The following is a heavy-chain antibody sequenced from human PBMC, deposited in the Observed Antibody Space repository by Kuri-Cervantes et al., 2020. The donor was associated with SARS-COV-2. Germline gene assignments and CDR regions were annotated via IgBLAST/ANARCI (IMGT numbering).Heavy chain of an antibody. CDR3: ASAPGGGYYYGSGSPYYFDY. CDR1: GGSFSGYY. Sequence: SETLSLTCTVYGGSFSGYYWSWIRQPPGKGLEWIGEINHSGSTNYNPSLKSRVTVSVDTSKNQFSLKLSSVTAADTAVYYCASAPGGGYYYGSGSPYYFDYWGQGTLVTVSS. J-gene: IGHJ4*02. V-gene: IGHV4-34*01. CDR2: INHSGST. D-gene: IGHD3-10*01.